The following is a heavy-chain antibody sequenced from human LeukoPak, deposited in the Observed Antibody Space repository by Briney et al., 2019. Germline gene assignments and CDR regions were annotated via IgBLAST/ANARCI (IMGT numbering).Heavy chain of an antibody. Sequence: QPGGSLRLSCAASGFTFSTYWVSWVRQAPGKGLEWVANIKQDGSEKYYVDSVKGRFTISRDNAKNSLYLQMNSLRAEDTAVYYCARDDEYCSGGSCYRIPFDYWGQGTLVTVSS. D-gene: IGHD2-15*01. CDR1: GFTFSTYW. CDR2: IKQDGSEK. CDR3: ARDDEYCSGGSCYRIPFDY. V-gene: IGHV3-7*01. J-gene: IGHJ4*02.